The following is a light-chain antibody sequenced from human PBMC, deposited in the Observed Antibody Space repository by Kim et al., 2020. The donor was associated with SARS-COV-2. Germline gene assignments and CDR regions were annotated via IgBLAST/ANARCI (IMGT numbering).Light chain of an antibody. CDR1: SLRSYY. Sequence: VALVQKVRITCQGASLRSYYATWYQQKPGQAPIVVIYGKNNRPSGIPDRFSGSSSGNTASLTITGTQAGDEADYYCNSRDSNDNVVFGGGTQLTVL. CDR3: NSRDSNDNVV. V-gene: IGLV3-19*01. J-gene: IGLJ2*01. CDR2: GKN.